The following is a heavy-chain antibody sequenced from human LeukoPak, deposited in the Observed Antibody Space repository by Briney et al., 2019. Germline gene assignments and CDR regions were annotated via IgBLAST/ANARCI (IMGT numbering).Heavy chain of an antibody. CDR1: GFTFSGYW. CDR2: INQVGSEK. Sequence: GGSLRLSCAGSGFTFSGYWMAWVHQAPGKGLEWVANINQVGSEKYYVESVKGRFTISRNNAKNSMFLQMNSLRAEDTALYYCVRDWSSGADFWGQGTLVTVSS. D-gene: IGHD6-19*01. J-gene: IGHJ4*02. V-gene: IGHV3-7*01. CDR3: VRDWSSGADF.